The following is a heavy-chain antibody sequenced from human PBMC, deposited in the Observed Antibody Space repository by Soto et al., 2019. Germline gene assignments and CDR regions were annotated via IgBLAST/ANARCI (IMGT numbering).Heavy chain of an antibody. D-gene: IGHD1-7*01. CDR2: ISAYNGNT. V-gene: IGHV1-18*01. Sequence: WASVKVSCKASGYTFTSYGISWVRQAPGQGLEWMGWISAYNGNTNYAQKLQGRVTMTTDTSTSTAYMELRSLRSDDTAVYYCARGMVIWNYAPNYYYGMDVWGQGTTVTVSS. CDR1: GYTFTSYG. CDR3: ARGMVIWNYAPNYYYGMDV. J-gene: IGHJ6*02.